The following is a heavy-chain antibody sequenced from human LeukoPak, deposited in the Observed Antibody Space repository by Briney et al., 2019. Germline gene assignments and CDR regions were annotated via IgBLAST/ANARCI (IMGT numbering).Heavy chain of an antibody. V-gene: IGHV1-18*04. J-gene: IGHJ3*02. CDR3: ARDRTYYYDRVSPEDAFDI. Sequence: GASVKVSCKASGYTFTSYGISWVRQAPGQGLEWMGWISAYNGNTNYAQKLQGRVTITADKSTSTAYMELSSLRSEDTAVYYCARDRTYYYDRVSPEDAFDIWGQGTMVTVSS. CDR1: GYTFTSYG. CDR2: ISAYNGNT. D-gene: IGHD3-22*01.